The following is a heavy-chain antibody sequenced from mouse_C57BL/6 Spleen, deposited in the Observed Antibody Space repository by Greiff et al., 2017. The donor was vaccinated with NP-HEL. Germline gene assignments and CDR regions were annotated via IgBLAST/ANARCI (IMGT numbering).Heavy chain of an antibody. Sequence: EVMLVESGGDLVKPGGSLKLSCAASGFTFSSYGMSWVRQTPDKRLEWVATISSGGSYTYYPDSVKGRFTISRDNAKNTLYLQMSSLKSEDTAMYYCARSYSNYWFDYWGQGTTLTVSS. CDR2: ISSGGSYT. V-gene: IGHV5-6*02. CDR1: GFTFSSYG. J-gene: IGHJ2*01. D-gene: IGHD2-5*01. CDR3: ARSYSNYWFDY.